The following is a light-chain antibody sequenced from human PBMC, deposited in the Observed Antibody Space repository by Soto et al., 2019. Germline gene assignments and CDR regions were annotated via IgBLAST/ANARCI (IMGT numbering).Light chain of an antibody. V-gene: IGLV1-44*01. CDR2: GNS. CDR3: AAWDASLNGPV. CDR1: SSNIGSNT. J-gene: IGLJ7*01. Sequence: QSVLTQPPSASATPGRRVTISCSGSSSNIGSNTVYWYQHLPGTAPKLLIFGNSQRPSRVPDRFSGSKSGTSASLAISGLQSEDEADYYCAAWDASLNGPVFGGGTQLTVL.